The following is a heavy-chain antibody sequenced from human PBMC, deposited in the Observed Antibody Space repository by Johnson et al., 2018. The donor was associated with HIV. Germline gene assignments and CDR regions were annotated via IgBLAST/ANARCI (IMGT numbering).Heavy chain of an antibody. J-gene: IGHJ3*02. CDR3: ARDEVGYDEGFDAFDI. D-gene: IGHD5-12*01. CDR1: GFTFSDYY. V-gene: IGHV3-11*04. Sequence: QVQLVESGGGLVKPGGSLRLSCAASGFTFSDYYMNWIRQAPGKGLEWVSYISSSGNTIYYADSVKGRFTISRDNAKNSLYLQMNSLRVEDTAVYYCARDEVGYDEGFDAFDIWGQGTMVTVSS. CDR2: ISSSGNTI.